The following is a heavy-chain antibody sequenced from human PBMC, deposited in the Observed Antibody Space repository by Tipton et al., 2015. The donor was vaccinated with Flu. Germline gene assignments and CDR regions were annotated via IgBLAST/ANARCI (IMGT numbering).Heavy chain of an antibody. Sequence: QLVQSGAEVKKPGASVKVSCKASGYTFTSYGISWVRQAPGQGLEWMGWISAYNGNTNYAQKLQGRVTMTTDTSTSTAYMELRSLRSDDTAVYSWARDLVYYGSGSYPSGYWGQGTLVTVSS. J-gene: IGHJ4*02. V-gene: IGHV1-18*01. CDR2: ISAYNGNT. D-gene: IGHD3-10*01. CDR3: ARDLVYYGSGSYPSGY. CDR1: GYTFTSYG.